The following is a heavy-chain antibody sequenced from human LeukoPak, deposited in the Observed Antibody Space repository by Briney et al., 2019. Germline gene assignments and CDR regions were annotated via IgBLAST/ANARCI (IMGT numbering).Heavy chain of an antibody. CDR1: GYTFTSYD. CDR3: ARGPPHYDFWSGYSFFHFLGYDY. CDR2: MNPSSGNT. J-gene: IGHJ4*02. V-gene: IGHV1-8*01. D-gene: IGHD3-3*01. Sequence: ASVKVSCKASGYTFTSYDINWVRQATGQGLEWMGWMNPSSGNTGYAQKFQGRVTMTRNTSISTAYMELSSLRSEDTAVYYCARGPPHYDFWSGYSFFHFLGYDYWGQGTLVTVSS.